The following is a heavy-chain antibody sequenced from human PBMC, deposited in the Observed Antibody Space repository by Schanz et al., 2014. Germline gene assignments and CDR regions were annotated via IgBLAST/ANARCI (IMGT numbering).Heavy chain of an antibody. D-gene: IGHD5-18*01. CDR2: IIPIHGIV. V-gene: IGHV1-69*02. Sequence: QVQLVQSGAEVKKPGSSMKVSCKASGGTFSTYPINWLRQAPGQGLEWMGRIIPIHGIVNYAQRFQDRVRITADKSTSTAYMELRSLRSDDTALYYCTRGGYSYALSAFDIWGQGTTVTVSS. J-gene: IGHJ3*02. CDR1: GGTFSTYP. CDR3: TRGGYSYALSAFDI.